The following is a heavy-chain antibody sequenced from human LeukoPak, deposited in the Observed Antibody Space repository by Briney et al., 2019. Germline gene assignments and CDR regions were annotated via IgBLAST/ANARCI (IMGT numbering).Heavy chain of an antibody. CDR1: GLTFDAFG. CDR2: INWNGGST. CDR3: ARDTYSGTYLSWFDP. J-gene: IGHJ5*02. V-gene: IGHV3-20*04. D-gene: IGHD1-26*01. Sequence: AGGSLRLSCAASGLTFDAFGMSWVRQAPGKGLEWGSGINWNGGSTGYADSVKGRFTISRDNAKNYLYVQMNSLRAEDTALYYCARDTYSGTYLSWFDPWGQGTLVSVSS.